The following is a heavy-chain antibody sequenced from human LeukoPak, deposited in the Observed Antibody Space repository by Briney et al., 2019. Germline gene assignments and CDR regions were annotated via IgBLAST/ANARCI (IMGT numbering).Heavy chain of an antibody. D-gene: IGHD3-10*01. Sequence: SVKVSCKASGGTFSSYAISWVRQAPGQGLEWMGGIIPIFGTANYAQKFQGRVTITTDESTSTAYMELSSLRSEDTAVYYCARAMPAGREQILTYGSRTPKFDYWGQGTLVTVSS. CDR2: IIPIFGTA. CDR1: GGTFSSYA. J-gene: IGHJ4*02. CDR3: ARAMPAGREQILTYGSRTPKFDY. V-gene: IGHV1-69*05.